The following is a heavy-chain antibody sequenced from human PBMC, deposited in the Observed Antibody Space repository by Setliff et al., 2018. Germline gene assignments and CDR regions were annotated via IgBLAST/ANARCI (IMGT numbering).Heavy chain of an antibody. D-gene: IGHD3-3*01. CDR2: INPSGGLT. V-gene: IGHV1-46*03. J-gene: IGHJ3*02. CDR1: GYTLSNYY. CDR3: ARDRYYNSWSGTSITAPHDAFDI. Sequence: ASVKVSCKASGYTLSNYYMHWVRQAPGQGLEWMGIINPSGGLTRYAQKFQGRVTMTRDTSTSTVYMEVSSLRSEDTAVYYCARDRYYNSWSGTSITAPHDAFDIWGQGTMVTVSS.